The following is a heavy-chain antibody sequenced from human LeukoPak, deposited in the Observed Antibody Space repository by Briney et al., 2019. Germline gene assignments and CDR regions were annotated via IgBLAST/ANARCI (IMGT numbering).Heavy chain of an antibody. Sequence: ASVKVSCKASGYTFTSYDINWVRQATGQGLEWMGWMNPNSGNTGYAQKFQRRVTMTRNTSISTAYMELSSLRSEDTAVYYCARELLYCSGGSCYSPLGYWGQGTLVTVSS. CDR1: GYTFTSYD. CDR2: MNPNSGNT. D-gene: IGHD2-15*01. CDR3: ARELLYCSGGSCYSPLGY. V-gene: IGHV1-8*01. J-gene: IGHJ4*02.